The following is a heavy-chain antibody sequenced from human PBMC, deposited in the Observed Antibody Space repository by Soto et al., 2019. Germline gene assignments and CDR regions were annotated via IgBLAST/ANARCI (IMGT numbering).Heavy chain of an antibody. CDR1: GASVSSTYW. CDR2: INHRGSA. V-gene: IGHV4-4*02. D-gene: IGHD3-3*02. CDR3: ARPKIALYNRFDP. Sequence: PSETLSLTCAVSGASVSSTYWWSWVRPPPGKGPEWIGEINHRGSANYNPSLKSRVTISVDISKSQFSLRLTSVRAADTAVYYWARPKIALYNRFDPWDQGTLVTAS. J-gene: IGHJ5*02.